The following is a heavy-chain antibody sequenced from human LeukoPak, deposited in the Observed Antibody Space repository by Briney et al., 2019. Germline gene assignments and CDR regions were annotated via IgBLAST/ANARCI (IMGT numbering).Heavy chain of an antibody. J-gene: IGHJ4*02. CDR1: GYTFNSYG. V-gene: IGHV1-18*01. CDR2: ISTYNAYT. CDR3: ARVMRGFWSGYPDY. Sequence: ASVKVSCKASGYTFNSYGISWVRQAPGQGLEWMGWISTYNAYTNYVQKLQGRVTMTTDTSTSTVYMELRSLRSDDTAVYYCARVMRGFWSGYPDYWGQGTLVTVSS. D-gene: IGHD3-3*01.